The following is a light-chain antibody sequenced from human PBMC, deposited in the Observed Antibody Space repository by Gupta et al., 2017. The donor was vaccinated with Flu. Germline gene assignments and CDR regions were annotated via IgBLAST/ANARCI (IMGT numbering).Light chain of an antibody. V-gene: IGKV1-5*03. CDR1: QNINRF. J-gene: IGKJ2*01. CDR2: RAS. CDR3: QQYDTYPST. Sequence: DIQMTQSRSSLSASVGDRVTITCRASQNINRFLAWYQEIPGKAPRLLIYRASTLKSGVSSRLSGSGSGTEFTLTISSLHPEDFGTYYCQQYDTYPSTFGPGTKVELK.